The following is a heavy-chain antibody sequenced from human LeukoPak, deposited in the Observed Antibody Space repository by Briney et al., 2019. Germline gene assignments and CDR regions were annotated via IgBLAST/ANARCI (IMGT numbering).Heavy chain of an antibody. V-gene: IGHV3-21*01. CDR3: ARELSGGPAPDY. D-gene: IGHD6-19*01. J-gene: IGHJ4*02. Sequence: GGSLRLSCAASGFTFSSYSMNWVRQAPGKGLEWVSSISSSSSYIYYADSVKGRFTISRGNAKNSLYLQMNSLRAEDTAVYYCARELSGGPAPDYWGQGTLVTVSS. CDR2: ISSSSSYI. CDR1: GFTFSSYS.